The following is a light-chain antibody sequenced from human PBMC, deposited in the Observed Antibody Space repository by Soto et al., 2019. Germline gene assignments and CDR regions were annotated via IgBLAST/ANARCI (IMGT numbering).Light chain of an antibody. J-gene: IGLJ1*01. CDR1: SSDVGGYKF. CDR3: QSYDSSLSGYV. CDR2: EVS. Sequence: QSALTQPASVSGSPGQSITISCSGTSSDVGGYKFVSWYQRHPGKAPKLMIYEVSNRPSGVPDRFSGSKSGTSASLAITGLQAEDEADYYCQSYDSSLSGYVFGTGTKVTVL. V-gene: IGLV2-14*01.